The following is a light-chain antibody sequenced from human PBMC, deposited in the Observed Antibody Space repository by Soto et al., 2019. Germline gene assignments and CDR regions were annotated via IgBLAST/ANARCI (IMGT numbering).Light chain of an antibody. CDR3: QQYNNWPLT. Sequence: EIVMTQSPATLSVSPGERATLSCRASQRVSSNLAWYQQKPGQAPRLLIYDESTRATGIPARFSGSGFGTEFTLTISSLQSEDFAVYYCQQYNNWPLTFGGGTKVEIK. CDR1: QRVSSN. J-gene: IGKJ4*01. CDR2: DES. V-gene: IGKV3-15*01.